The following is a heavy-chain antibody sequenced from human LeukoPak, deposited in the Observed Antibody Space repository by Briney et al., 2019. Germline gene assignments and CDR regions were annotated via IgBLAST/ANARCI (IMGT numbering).Heavy chain of an antibody. Sequence: SETLSLTCTVSGGSISSYYWSWIRQPPGKGLEWIGYIYYSGSTNYNPSLKSRVTISVDTSKNQFSLKLSSVTAADTAVYYCASHGEIDSYGTAFDIWGQGTMVTVSS. D-gene: IGHD5-18*01. CDR3: ASHGEIDSYGTAFDI. V-gene: IGHV4-59*08. CDR1: GGSISSYY. J-gene: IGHJ3*02. CDR2: IYYSGST.